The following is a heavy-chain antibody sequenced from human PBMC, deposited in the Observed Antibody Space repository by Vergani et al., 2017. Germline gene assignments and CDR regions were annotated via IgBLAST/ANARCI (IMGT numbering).Heavy chain of an antibody. CDR2: IQNTGDST. J-gene: IGHJ4*02. D-gene: IGHD5-24*01. Sequence: VQLLQSEGAVVQPGGSLRLSCVASGFTFSSHAMSWVRQGHGQGLEWVSSIQNTGDSTHYADSVKGRFTISRDNSKNTLYLQMNSLRVEDTAVYYCGGGSDNYNGGQGTLVTVSS. CDR1: GFTFSSHA. CDR3: GGGSDNYN. V-gene: IGHV3-23*01.